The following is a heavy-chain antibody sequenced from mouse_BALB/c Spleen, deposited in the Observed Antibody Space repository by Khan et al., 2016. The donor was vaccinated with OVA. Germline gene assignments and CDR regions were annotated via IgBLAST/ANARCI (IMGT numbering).Heavy chain of an antibody. Sequence: QVQLKESGPGLVAPSQSLSITCTVSGFSLSNYGVHWVRQPPGKGLEWLGVIWTGGITNYNSALMPRLSISKDNSKSQVFLKMNRLQTGDTAIYYCARSYDYDVGGFAYWGQGTLVTVSA. CDR1: GFSLSNYG. V-gene: IGHV2-9*02. D-gene: IGHD2-4*01. CDR3: ARSYDYDVGGFAY. J-gene: IGHJ3*01. CDR2: IWTGGIT.